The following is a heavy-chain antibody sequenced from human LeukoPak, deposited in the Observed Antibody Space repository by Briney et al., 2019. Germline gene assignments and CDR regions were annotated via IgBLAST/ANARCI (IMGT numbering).Heavy chain of an antibody. CDR1: GGSFSGYY. V-gene: IGHV4-34*01. CDR3: ARGGEADNDYVWGSYRYDWFDP. D-gene: IGHD3-16*02. CDR2: INHSGST. Sequence: SETLSLTCAVYGGSFSGYYWSWIRQPPGKGLEWIGEINHSGSTNYNPSLKSRVTISVDTSKNRFSLKLSSVTAADTAVYYCARGGEADNDYVWGSYRYDWFDPWGQGTLVTVSS. J-gene: IGHJ5*02.